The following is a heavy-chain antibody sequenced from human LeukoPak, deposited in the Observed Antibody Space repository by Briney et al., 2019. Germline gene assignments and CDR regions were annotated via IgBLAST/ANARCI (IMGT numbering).Heavy chain of an antibody. V-gene: IGHV3-74*01. J-gene: IGHJ4*02. CDR1: GFTFSSYW. CDR2: INSDGSNT. D-gene: IGHD3-22*01. CDR3: DTYYYDSSGSRYFDY. Sequence: GGSLRLSCAASGFTFSSYWMHWVRQAPGKGLVWVSRINSDGSNTTYADSVKGRFTISRDNAKNTLYVEMNSLRAEDTAVYYCDTYYYDSSGSRYFDYWGQGTLVTVSS.